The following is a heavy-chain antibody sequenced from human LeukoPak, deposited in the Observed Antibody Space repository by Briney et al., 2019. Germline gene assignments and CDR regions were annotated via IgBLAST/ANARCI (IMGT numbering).Heavy chain of an antibody. CDR1: GFIFSGYP. CDR3: RQHEH. J-gene: IGHJ4*02. V-gene: IGHV3-23*01. CDR2: VSASGGDT. Sequence: PGGSLRLSCAASGFIFSGYPMSWVRQAPGKGLEWVSAVSASGGDTYYADSVKGRFTISRDNSKNTLYLQMNSLRAEDTAVYYCRQHEHWGQGTLVTVSS. D-gene: IGHD6-13*01.